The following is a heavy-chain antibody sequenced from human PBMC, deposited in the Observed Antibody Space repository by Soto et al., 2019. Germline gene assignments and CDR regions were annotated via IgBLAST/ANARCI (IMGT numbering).Heavy chain of an antibody. Sequence: DVQLVESGGGRVQPGGSLRLSCVVSGFTVSNNYMSWVRQAPGKGLEWVSAIYSSGLTYYADSVKGRFSVSRDNSNNTLYLQMEGLRVEDTAIYYCARPYVETPMSTYWDFHVWGRGTLVTVSS. D-gene: IGHD5-18*01. J-gene: IGHJ2*01. CDR1: GFTVSNNY. CDR3: ARPYVETPMSTYWDFHV. V-gene: IGHV3-66*01. CDR2: IYSSGLT.